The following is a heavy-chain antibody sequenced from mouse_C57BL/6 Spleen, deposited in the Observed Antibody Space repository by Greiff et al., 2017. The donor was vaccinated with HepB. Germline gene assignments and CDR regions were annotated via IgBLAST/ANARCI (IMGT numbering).Heavy chain of an antibody. CDR3: ARWASYYSNPYYFDY. Sequence: QVQLQQPGAELVKPGASVKMSCKASGYTFTSYWITWVKQRPGQGLEWIGDIYPGSGSTNYNEKFKSKATLTVDTSSSTAYMQLSSLTSEDSAVYYCARWASYYSNPYYFDYWGQGTTLTVSS. J-gene: IGHJ2*01. D-gene: IGHD2-5*01. CDR2: IYPGSGST. CDR1: GYTFTSYW. V-gene: IGHV1-55*01.